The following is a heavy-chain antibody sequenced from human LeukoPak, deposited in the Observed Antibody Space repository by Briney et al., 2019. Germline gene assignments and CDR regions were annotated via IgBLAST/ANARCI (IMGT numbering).Heavy chain of an antibody. CDR3: ARYTGRAAAVPRFDY. CDR1: GFTVSTNY. V-gene: IGHV3-66*01. CDR2: IYAGGNT. J-gene: IGHJ4*02. D-gene: IGHD6-13*01. Sequence: GGSLRLSCAASGFTVSTNYMSWVRQAPGKGLEWVGIIYAGGNTYCADCVQGRFSISRDSYNNTVYLQMNSLRPEDTAVYYCARYTGRAAAVPRFDYWGQGTLVTVSS.